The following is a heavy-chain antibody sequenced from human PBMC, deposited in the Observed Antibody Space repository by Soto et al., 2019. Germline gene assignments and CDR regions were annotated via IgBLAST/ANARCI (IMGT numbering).Heavy chain of an antibody. J-gene: IGHJ4*02. D-gene: IGHD6-19*01. CDR2: IIPVFGTP. CDR1: GGTFSSYG. V-gene: IGHV1-69*06. Sequence: QVQLVQSEAEVKRPGSSVKVSCKASGGTFSSYGFAWVRRAAGQGLEWMGGIIPVFGTPRYAQNFLGRVRVSADTSMRTICMELSSLRSDDTAVYYCASGLSWNSDTLAGLNTFSFWGQGTLVSVYS. CDR3: ASGLSWNSDTLAGLNTFSF.